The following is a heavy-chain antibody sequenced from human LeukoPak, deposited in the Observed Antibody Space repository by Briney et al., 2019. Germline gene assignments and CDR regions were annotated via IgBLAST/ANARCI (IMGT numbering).Heavy chain of an antibody. D-gene: IGHD3-22*01. J-gene: IGHJ4*01. Sequence: PGGSLRLSCAVSGFTFSDHYFAWLRQAPGKGLEWISYISNSANTIYYADSVRGRFTISRDNAKNSLFLQMNSLRVEDTAVYYCVSGPEYYYDSSGSFYYWGHGTLVTVSS. CDR3: VSGPEYYYDSSGSFYY. CDR2: ISNSANTI. V-gene: IGHV3-11*04. CDR1: GFTFSDHY.